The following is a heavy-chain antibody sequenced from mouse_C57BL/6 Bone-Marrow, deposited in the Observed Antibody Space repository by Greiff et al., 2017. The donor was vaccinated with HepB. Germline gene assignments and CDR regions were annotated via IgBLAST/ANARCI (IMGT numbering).Heavy chain of an antibody. CDR1: GFNIKNTY. CDR2: IDPANGNT. CDR3: ASHYYGSSYGYAMDY. V-gene: IGHV14-3*01. J-gene: IGHJ4*01. D-gene: IGHD1-1*01. Sequence: EVQLQQSVAELVRPGASVKLSCTASGFNIKNTYMHWVKQRPEQGLEWIGRIDPANGNTKYAPKFQGKATITADTSSNTAYLQLSSLTSEDTAIYYCASHYYGSSYGYAMDYGGQGTSVTVSS.